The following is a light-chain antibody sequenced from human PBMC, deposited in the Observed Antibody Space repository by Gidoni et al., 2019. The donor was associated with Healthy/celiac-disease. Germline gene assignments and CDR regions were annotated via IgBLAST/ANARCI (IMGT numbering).Light chain of an antibody. V-gene: IGKV1-39*01. CDR1: QSISSY. Sequence: DIQMTQSPSSLSASVVDRVTITCRASQSISSYLNWYQQKPGKAPKLLIYAASSLQSGVPSRFSGNGSGTDFTLTISSLQPEDFATYYCQQSYSTPLTFGGGTKVEIK. CDR2: AAS. CDR3: QQSYSTPLT. J-gene: IGKJ4*01.